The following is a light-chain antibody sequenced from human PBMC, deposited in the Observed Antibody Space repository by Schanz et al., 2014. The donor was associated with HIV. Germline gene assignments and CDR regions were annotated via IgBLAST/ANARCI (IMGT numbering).Light chain of an antibody. CDR2: WAS. V-gene: IGKV4-1*01. CDR1: QSVLFSSNNNNY. CDR3: QQYNDWPRT. Sequence: DIVMTQSPDALAVSLGERATINCTSSQSVLFSSNNNNYLAWYQQKPGQPPKLLIYWASTRKSGVFDRFSGSGSGTDFTLTISSLQAEDGAVYYCQQYNDWPRTFGQGTKVAIK. J-gene: IGKJ1*01.